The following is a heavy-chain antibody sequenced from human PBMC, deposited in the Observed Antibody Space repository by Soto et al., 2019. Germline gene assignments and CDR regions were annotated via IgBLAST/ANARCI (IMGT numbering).Heavy chain of an antibody. CDR3: ARDGTYDILTGYYSDY. CDR1: GFTFSSYA. V-gene: IGHV3-23*01. J-gene: IGHJ4*02. D-gene: IGHD3-9*01. CDR2: VIGSGGST. Sequence: PGGSLRLSCAAFGFTFSSYAMSWVRQAPGKELEGVSAVIGSGGSTYYADSVKGRFTISRDNSKNTLYLQMNSLRAEDTAVYYCARDGTYDILTGYYSDYWGQGTLVTVSS.